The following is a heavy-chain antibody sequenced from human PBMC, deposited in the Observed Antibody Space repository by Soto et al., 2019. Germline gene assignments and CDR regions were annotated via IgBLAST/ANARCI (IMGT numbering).Heavy chain of an antibody. J-gene: IGHJ1*01. Sequence: QVQLVQSGAEVKKPGSSVKVSCKASGGTFSSYTISWVRQAPGQGLEWMGRIIPILGIANYAQKFQGRVTXTXDXXTSTAYMELSSLRSEDTAVYYCARVHYGDPEYFQHWGQGTLVTVSS. CDR3: ARVHYGDPEYFQH. CDR2: IIPILGIA. D-gene: IGHD4-17*01. CDR1: GGTFSSYT. V-gene: IGHV1-69*02.